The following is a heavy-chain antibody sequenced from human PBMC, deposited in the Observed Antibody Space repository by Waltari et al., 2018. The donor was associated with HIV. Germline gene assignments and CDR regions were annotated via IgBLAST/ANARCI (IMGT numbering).Heavy chain of an antibody. Sequence: EVQLVETGGDVIRPGGSLRLSCAPSGIAVTNNSIHWVRQAPGKGMEWVSVIYRGGDTKYADSVKGRFLISRDNSKNTVFLQLNRLRVEDTAVYYCSGPDGDQGTSVTYYGMGVWGQGTTVIVSS. V-gene: IGHV3-53*02. CDR3: SGPDGDQGTSVTYYGMGV. CDR2: IYRGGDT. CDR1: GIAVTNNS. D-gene: IGHD4-17*01. J-gene: IGHJ6*02.